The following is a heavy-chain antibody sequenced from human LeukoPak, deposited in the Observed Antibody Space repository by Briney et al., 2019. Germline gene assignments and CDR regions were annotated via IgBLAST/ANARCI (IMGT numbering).Heavy chain of an antibody. CDR2: IYTSGST. J-gene: IGHJ6*03. V-gene: IGHV4-61*02. CDR3: ASSSYYYYMDV. CDR1: GGSISSGSYY. Sequence: SQTLSLTFTVSGGSISSGSYYWSWIRQPAGKGLEWIGRIYTSGSTNYNPSLKSRVTISVDTSKNQFSLKLSSVTAADTAVYYCASSSYYYYMDVWGKGTTVTVSS.